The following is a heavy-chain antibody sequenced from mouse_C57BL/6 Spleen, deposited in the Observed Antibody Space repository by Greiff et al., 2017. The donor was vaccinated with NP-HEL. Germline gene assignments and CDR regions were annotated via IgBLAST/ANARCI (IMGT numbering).Heavy chain of an antibody. V-gene: IGHV5-17*01. Sequence: EVQLVESGGGLVKPGGSLKLSCAASGFTFSDYGMHWVRQAPEKGLEWVAYISSGSSTIYYADTVKGRFTISRDNAKNTLFLQMTSLRSEDTAMYYCAKGELGLFDDWGQGTTLTVSS. CDR3: AKGELGLFDD. CDR1: GFTFSDYG. CDR2: ISSGSSTI. D-gene: IGHD4-1*01. J-gene: IGHJ2*01.